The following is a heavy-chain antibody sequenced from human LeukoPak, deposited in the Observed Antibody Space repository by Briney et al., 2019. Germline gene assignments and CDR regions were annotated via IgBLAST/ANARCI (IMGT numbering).Heavy chain of an antibody. V-gene: IGHV3-53*04. CDR1: GFTVSSNY. CDR2: IYAGGST. CDR3: ATAWSSELLWDYGMDV. Sequence: GGSLRLSCAASGFTVSSNYMSWVRQAPGKGLEWVSLIYAGGSTYYADAVKGRFTISRHNSKNTLHLQMNSLRVEDTAVYYCATAWSSELLWDYGMDVWGQGTTVTVSS. J-gene: IGHJ6*02. D-gene: IGHD3-10*01.